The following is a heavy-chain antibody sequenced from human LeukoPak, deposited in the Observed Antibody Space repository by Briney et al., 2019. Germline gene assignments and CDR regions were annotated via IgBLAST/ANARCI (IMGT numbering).Heavy chain of an antibody. V-gene: IGHV3-21*01. CDR1: GFTFSSYS. D-gene: IGHD6-13*01. J-gene: IGHJ4*02. CDR3: ASRRGPGYSSSWYAGY. Sequence: GGSLRLSRAASGFTFSSYSMNWVRQAPGKGLEWVSSISSSSSYIYYADSVKGRFTISRDNAKNSLYLQMNSLRAEDTAVYYCASRRGPGYSSSWYAGYWGQGTLVTVSS. CDR2: ISSSSSYI.